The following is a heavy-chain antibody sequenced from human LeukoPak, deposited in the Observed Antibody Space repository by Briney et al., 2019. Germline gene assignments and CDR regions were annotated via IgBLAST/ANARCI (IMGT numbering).Heavy chain of an antibody. CDR1: GFTFSDAW. CDR3: TTRRQDGW. CDR2: IKSKSDGGTI. J-gene: IGHJ4*02. V-gene: IGHV3-15*01. D-gene: IGHD2-15*01. Sequence: GGSLRLSCVGSGFTFSDAWMSWVRQAPGKGLEWVGRIKSKSDGGTIDYAAPVKGRVTISRDDSRNTLYLQMNSLRTEDTAVYYCTTRRQDGWWGQGTLVTVS.